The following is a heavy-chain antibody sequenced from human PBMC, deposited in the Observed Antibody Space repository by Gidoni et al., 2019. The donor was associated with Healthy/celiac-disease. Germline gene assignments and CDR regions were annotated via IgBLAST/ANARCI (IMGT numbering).Heavy chain of an antibody. Sequence: GGTNYAQKFQGRVTMTRDTSISTAYMELSRLRSDDTAVYYCARGPGTAAGTNFDYWGQGTLVTVSS. CDR2: GGT. CDR3: ARGPGTAAGTNFDY. D-gene: IGHD6-13*01. V-gene: IGHV1-2*02. J-gene: IGHJ4*02.